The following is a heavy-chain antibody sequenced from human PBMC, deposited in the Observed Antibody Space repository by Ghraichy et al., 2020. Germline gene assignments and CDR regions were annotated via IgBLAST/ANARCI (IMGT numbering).Heavy chain of an antibody. D-gene: IGHD3-22*01. CDR3: AKDGPRYYYDSSGYYPHFDY. CDR2: ISGSGGST. V-gene: IGHV3-23*01. Sequence: GESLNISCAASGFTFSSYAMSWVRQAPGKGLEWVSAISGSGGSTYYADSVKGRFTISRDNSKNTLYLQMNSLRAEDTAVYYCAKDGPRYYYDSSGYYPHFDYWGQGTLVTVSS. J-gene: IGHJ4*02. CDR1: GFTFSSYA.